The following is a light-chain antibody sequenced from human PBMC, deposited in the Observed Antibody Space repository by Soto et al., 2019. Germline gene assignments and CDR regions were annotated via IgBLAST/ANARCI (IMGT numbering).Light chain of an antibody. V-gene: IGLV2-11*01. CDR1: SSDVGGHNY. CDR2: SIT. Sequence: QSVLTQPRSVSGSPGQSVTISCTGTSSDVGGHNYVSWYQQHPGKAPKLLISSITKRSSGVPDRFSGSKSGNTASLTISGLQTEDEADYYCCSYAGNYDYVFGTGTEVTVL. J-gene: IGLJ1*01. CDR3: CSYAGNYDYV.